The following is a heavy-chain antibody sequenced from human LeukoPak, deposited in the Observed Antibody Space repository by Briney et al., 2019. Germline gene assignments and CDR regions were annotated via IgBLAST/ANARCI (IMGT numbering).Heavy chain of an antibody. D-gene: IGHD4-17*01. Sequence: TGGSLRLSCAASGFTFSSYSMNWIRQAPGKGLEWVSSISSSTSYIYYADSVKGRFTISKDNAKNSLYLQTNSLRAEDTAVYYCARAGGSTVSHSDYWGQGTLVTVSS. CDR3: ARAGGSTVSHSDY. V-gene: IGHV3-21*01. CDR1: GFTFSSYS. CDR2: ISSSTSYI. J-gene: IGHJ4*02.